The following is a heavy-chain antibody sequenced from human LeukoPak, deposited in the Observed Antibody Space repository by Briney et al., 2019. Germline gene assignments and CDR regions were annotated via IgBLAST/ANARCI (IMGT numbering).Heavy chain of an antibody. CDR2: ISWNSGSI. CDR1: GFTFTTYA. CDR3: AKDIGSTSGGAWFDP. Sequence: QSGGSLRLSCEAPGFTFTTYAMTWSGQVPGKGLGWVSGISWNSGSIGYADSVKGRFTISRDNAKNSLYLQMNSLRAEDTALYYCAKDIGSTSGGAWFDPWGQGTLVTVSS. J-gene: IGHJ5*02. V-gene: IGHV3-9*01. D-gene: IGHD2-2*01.